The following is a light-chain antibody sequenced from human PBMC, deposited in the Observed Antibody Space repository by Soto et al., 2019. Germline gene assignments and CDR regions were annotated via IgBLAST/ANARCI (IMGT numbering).Light chain of an antibody. Sequence: DIQMTQSPSTLSASVGDRVTIVCRASQSISSWLAWFQQRPGKAPKLLIHKASNLESGVPSRFSGSGSGTEFTLTISSLQPDDSATYYCQQYNRYSTFGQGTKVDI. CDR2: KAS. J-gene: IGKJ1*01. V-gene: IGKV1-5*03. CDR3: QQYNRYST. CDR1: QSISSW.